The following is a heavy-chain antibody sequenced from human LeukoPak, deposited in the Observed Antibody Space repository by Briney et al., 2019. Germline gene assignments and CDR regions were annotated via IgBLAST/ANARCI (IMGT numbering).Heavy chain of an antibody. Sequence: SQTLSLTCAVSGGSISSGGYSCSWIRQPPGKGLEWIGYIYHSGSTYYNPSLKSRVTISVDRSKNQFSLKLSSVTAADTAVYYCARVPPGDYWGQGTLVTVSS. CDR3: ARVPPGDY. CDR2: IYHSGST. CDR1: GGSISSGGYS. V-gene: IGHV4-30-2*01. J-gene: IGHJ4*02.